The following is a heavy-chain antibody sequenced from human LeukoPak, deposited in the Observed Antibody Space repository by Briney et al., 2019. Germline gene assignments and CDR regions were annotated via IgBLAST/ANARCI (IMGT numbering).Heavy chain of an antibody. Sequence: SQTLSLTCAISGDSVSSNSATWNWIRQSPSRGLEWLGRTYYRSKWYNDYAVSVKSRITINPDTSKNQFSLQLNSVTPEDTAVYYCAREGRYWLAGTGGWFDPWGQGTLVTVSS. V-gene: IGHV6-1*01. D-gene: IGHD6-19*01. CDR3: AREGRYWLAGTGGWFDP. J-gene: IGHJ5*02. CDR2: TYYRSKWYN. CDR1: GDSVSSNSAT.